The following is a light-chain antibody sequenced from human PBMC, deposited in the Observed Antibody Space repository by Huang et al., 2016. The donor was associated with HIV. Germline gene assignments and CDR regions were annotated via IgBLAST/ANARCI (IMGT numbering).Light chain of an antibody. CDR2: DAS. J-gene: IGKJ4*01. Sequence: EIVLTQSPATLSLSPGEGATLSCRASQSVSTYLAWFQQRPGQAPRLLRLDASRRATGIPARFSGSGSGTDFTLTISSLEPEDFAVYYCQQRSNWPLTFGGGTRVEIK. CDR3: QQRSNWPLT. CDR1: QSVSTY. V-gene: IGKV3-11*01.